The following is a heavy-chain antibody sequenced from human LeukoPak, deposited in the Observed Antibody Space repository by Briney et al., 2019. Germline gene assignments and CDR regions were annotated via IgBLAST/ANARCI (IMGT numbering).Heavy chain of an antibody. J-gene: IGHJ3*02. CDR1: GFTFSSYW. CDR2: INSDGTST. V-gene: IGHV3-74*03. Sequence: GGSLRLSCAASGFTFSSYWMHWVRQAPGKGPVWVSRINSDGTSTMYADSVKGRFTISRDNAKNTLYLQMNSLRADDTAVYYCAKHPAFDIWGQGTMVTVSS. CDR3: AKHPAFDI.